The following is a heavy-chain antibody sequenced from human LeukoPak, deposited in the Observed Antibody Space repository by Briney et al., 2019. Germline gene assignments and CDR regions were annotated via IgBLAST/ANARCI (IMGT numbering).Heavy chain of an antibody. Sequence: GGSLRLSCAASGFTFSSYAMNWVRQAPGKGLECVSGISGSGDSTYYAGSVKGRFTISRDNSKNTLYLQMNSLRAEDTAVYYCAKDHPYSGTHDYWGQGTLVTVSS. CDR3: AKDHPYSGTHDY. J-gene: IGHJ4*02. D-gene: IGHD3-10*01. CDR1: GFTFSSYA. CDR2: ISGSGDST. V-gene: IGHV3-23*01.